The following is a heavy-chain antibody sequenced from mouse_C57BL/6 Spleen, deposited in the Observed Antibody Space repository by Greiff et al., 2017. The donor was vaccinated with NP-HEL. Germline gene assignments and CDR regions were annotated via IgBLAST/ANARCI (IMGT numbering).Heavy chain of an antibody. Sequence: VQLQQSGPELVKPGASVKISCKASGYSFTSYYIHWVKQRPGQGLEWIGWIYPGSGNTKYNEKFKGKATLTADTSSSTAYMQLSSLTSEDSAVYYCARWGDGYYGFAYWGQGTLVTVSA. J-gene: IGHJ3*01. CDR1: GYSFTSYY. CDR2: IYPGSGNT. CDR3: ARWGDGYYGFAY. D-gene: IGHD2-3*01. V-gene: IGHV1-66*01.